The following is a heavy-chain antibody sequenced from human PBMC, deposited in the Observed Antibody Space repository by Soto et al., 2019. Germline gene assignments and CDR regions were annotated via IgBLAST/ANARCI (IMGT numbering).Heavy chain of an antibody. D-gene: IGHD7-27*01. CDR2: ITPSGGAT. CDR3: ARELSGGYFDY. CDR1: GYTFTSYH. Sequence: GASVKVSCKTSGYTFTSYHIHWLRQAPGQGLEWVGIITPSGGATMYAQKFQGRVTMTRDTSTSTVYMELSTLTSEDTAVYYCARELSGGYFDYWGPGTLVTVSS. V-gene: IGHV1-46*01. J-gene: IGHJ4*02.